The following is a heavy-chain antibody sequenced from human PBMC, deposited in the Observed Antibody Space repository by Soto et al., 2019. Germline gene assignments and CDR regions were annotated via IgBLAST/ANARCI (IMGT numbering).Heavy chain of an antibody. V-gene: IGHV4-59*08. CDR2: IYYSGST. D-gene: IGHD6-19*01. J-gene: IGHJ4*02. CDR3: ARQVYSSGWYPFDY. CDR1: GGSISSYY. Sequence: SETLSLTCTVSGGSISSYYWSWIRQPPGKGLEWIGYIYYSGSTNYNPSLKSRVTISVDTSKNQFSLKLSSVTAADTAVYYCARQVYSSGWYPFDYWGQGTLVTSPQ.